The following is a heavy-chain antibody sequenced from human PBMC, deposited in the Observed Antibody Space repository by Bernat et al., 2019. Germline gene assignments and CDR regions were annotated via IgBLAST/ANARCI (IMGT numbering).Heavy chain of an antibody. V-gene: IGHV3-30*18. J-gene: IGHJ4*02. D-gene: IGHD3-22*01. CDR2: ISYDGSNK. Sequence: QVQLVESGGGVVQPGRSLRLSCAASGFTFSSYGMHWVRQAPGKGLEWVSAISYDGSNKYYADSVKGRFTISRDNSKNTLYLQMNSLRAEDTAVYYCAKDWYYYDSSGYTPLDYWGQGTLVTVSS. CDR3: AKDWYYYDSSGYTPLDY. CDR1: GFTFSSYG.